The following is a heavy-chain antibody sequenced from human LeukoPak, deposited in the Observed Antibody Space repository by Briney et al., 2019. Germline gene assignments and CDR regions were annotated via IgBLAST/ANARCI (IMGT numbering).Heavy chain of an antibody. D-gene: IGHD3-10*01. V-gene: IGHV3-48*02. J-gene: IGHJ4*02. CDR2: ISSSSSTI. CDR1: GFTFSSYS. CDR3: ARALWFGELLRECYFDY. Sequence: PGRSLRLSCAASGFTFSSYSMNWVRQAPGKGLEWVSYISSSSSTIYYADSVKGRFTISRDNAKNSLYLQMNSLRDEDTAVYYCARALWFGELLRECYFDYWGQGTLVTVSS.